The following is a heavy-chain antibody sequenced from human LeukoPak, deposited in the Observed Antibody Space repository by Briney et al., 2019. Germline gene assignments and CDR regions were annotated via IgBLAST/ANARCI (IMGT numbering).Heavy chain of an antibody. J-gene: IGHJ3*02. CDR3: ARDRGIAAAADAFDI. D-gene: IGHD6-13*01. Sequence: PSETLSLTCAVSGGSISSSNWWSWVGQPPGKGLEWMGEIYHSGSTNYNPSLKSRVTISVDKSKNQFSLKLSSVTAADTAVYYCARDRGIAAAADAFDIWGQGTMVTVSS. CDR1: GGSISSSNW. CDR2: IYHSGST. V-gene: IGHV4-4*02.